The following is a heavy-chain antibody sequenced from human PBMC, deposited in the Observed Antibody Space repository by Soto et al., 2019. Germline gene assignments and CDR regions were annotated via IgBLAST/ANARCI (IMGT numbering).Heavy chain of an antibody. D-gene: IGHD1-7*01. CDR1: GFTFSSYS. CDR2: ISSSSSYI. J-gene: IGHJ4*02. CDR3: AKDAYNCNLAGFAY. V-gene: IGHV3-21*04. Sequence: GGSLRLSCAASGFTFSSYSMNWVRQAPGKGLEWVSSISSSSSYIYYADSVKGRFTISRDNAKNSLYLQMNSLRPEDAAVYYCAKDAYNCNLAGFAYSGQGTLVTVSS.